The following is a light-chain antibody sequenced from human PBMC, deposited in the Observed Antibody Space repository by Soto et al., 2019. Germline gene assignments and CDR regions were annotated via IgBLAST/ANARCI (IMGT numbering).Light chain of an antibody. CDR1: STNIGSET. CDR3: STWYDSLKSWV. J-gene: IGLJ3*02. CDR2: ANN. V-gene: IGLV1-44*01. Sequence: QSVLTQPPSASGTPGQRVTISCSGSSTNIGSETVNSCQQHPGTAPQLLIYANNHRPSGVPARFSVSKSGTSAALAIGGLQPEDDEDYYCSTWYDSLKSWVFGGGTKVTVL.